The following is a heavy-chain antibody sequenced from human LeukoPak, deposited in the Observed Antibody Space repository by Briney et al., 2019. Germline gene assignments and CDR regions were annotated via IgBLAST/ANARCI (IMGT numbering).Heavy chain of an antibody. CDR3: TREDHSNYNY. V-gene: IGHV3-7*01. Sequence: GGSLRLSCAASGFPFSSYWMAWVRQAPGKGLEWVASIKQDGGETFYVDSVKGRFTISRDNAKNSLYLQMNSLRAEDAAVYYCTREDHSNYNYWGQGTLVTVSS. CDR2: IKQDGGET. J-gene: IGHJ4*02. D-gene: IGHD4-11*01. CDR1: GFPFSSYW.